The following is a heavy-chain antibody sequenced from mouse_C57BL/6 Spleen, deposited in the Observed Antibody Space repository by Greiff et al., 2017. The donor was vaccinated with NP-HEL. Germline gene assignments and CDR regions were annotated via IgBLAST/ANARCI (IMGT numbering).Heavy chain of an antibody. CDR1: GYTFTDYN. CDR3: AREANWAIGGYFDY. J-gene: IGHJ2*01. D-gene: IGHD4-1*01. V-gene: IGHV1-22*01. CDR2: INPNNGGT. Sequence: EVQLQQSGPELVKPGASVKMSCKASGYTFTDYNMHWVKQSHGKSLEWIGYINPNNGGTSYNQKFKGKATLTVNKSSSTAYMELRSLTSEDSAVYYCAREANWAIGGYFDYWGQGTTLTVSS.